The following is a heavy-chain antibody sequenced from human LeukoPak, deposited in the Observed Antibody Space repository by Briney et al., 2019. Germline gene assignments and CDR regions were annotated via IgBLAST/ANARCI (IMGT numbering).Heavy chain of an antibody. Sequence: PSETLSLTCTVSGGSISSSSYYWGWIRQPPGKGLEWIGSIYYSGSTYYNPSLKSRVTISVDTSKNQFSLKLSSVTAADTAVYYCARLRWELLLWADYFDYRGQGTLVTVSS. V-gene: IGHV4-39*01. CDR2: IYYSGST. J-gene: IGHJ4*02. CDR1: GGSISSSSYY. D-gene: IGHD1-26*01. CDR3: ARLRWELLLWADYFDY.